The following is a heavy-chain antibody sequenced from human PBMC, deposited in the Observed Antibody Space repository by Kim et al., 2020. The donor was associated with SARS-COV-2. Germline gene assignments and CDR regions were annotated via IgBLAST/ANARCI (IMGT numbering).Heavy chain of an antibody. CDR3: AKAAGTTGRGAFDI. Sequence: ADAVKGRFTISRDNSKNTLYLQMNSLGAEDTAVYYCAKAAGTTGRGAFDIWGQGTMVTVSS. V-gene: IGHV3-23*01. D-gene: IGHD1-1*01. J-gene: IGHJ3*02.